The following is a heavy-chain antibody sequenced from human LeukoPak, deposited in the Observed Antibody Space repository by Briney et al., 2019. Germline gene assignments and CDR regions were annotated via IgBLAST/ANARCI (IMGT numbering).Heavy chain of an antibody. Sequence: GGSLRLSCAASGFTFGNYWMTWVRQAPGKGLEWVANVAPDGSAQNYVDSLEGRFTISRDNPNNSLYLQMHSLRAEDAAVYYCARVIAGAIDYWGQGTPVTVSS. D-gene: IGHD2-15*01. J-gene: IGHJ4*02. V-gene: IGHV3-7*01. CDR1: GFTFGNYW. CDR2: VAPDGSAQ. CDR3: ARVIAGAIDY.